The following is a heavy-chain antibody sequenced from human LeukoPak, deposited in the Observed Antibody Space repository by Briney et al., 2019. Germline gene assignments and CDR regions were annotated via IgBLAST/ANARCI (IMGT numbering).Heavy chain of an antibody. CDR1: GFTFSTYG. CDR3: ARYCSGGSCYMGLI. V-gene: IGHV3-33*01. Sequence: GGSLRLSCAASGFTFSTYGTHWFRQAPGKGLEWVAVIRYDGSSEYYADSVKGRSIISRDNSKNTLYLQMSSLRAEDTAVYYCARYCSGGSCYMGLIWGQGTLVTVSS. CDR2: IRYDGSSE. D-gene: IGHD2-15*01. J-gene: IGHJ4*02.